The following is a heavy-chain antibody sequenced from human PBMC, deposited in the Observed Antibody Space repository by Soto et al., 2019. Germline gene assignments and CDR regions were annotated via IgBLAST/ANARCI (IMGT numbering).Heavy chain of an antibody. V-gene: IGHV3-30*18. Sequence: TGGSLRLSCAASGFTFSSYGMHWVRQAPGKGLEWVAVISYDGSNKYYADSVKGRFTISRDNSKNTLYLQMNSLRAEDTAVYYCAKGGLAAAAGYRMDVWGQGTTVTVSS. J-gene: IGHJ6*02. CDR1: GFTFSSYG. CDR3: AKGGLAAAAGYRMDV. D-gene: IGHD6-13*01. CDR2: ISYDGSNK.